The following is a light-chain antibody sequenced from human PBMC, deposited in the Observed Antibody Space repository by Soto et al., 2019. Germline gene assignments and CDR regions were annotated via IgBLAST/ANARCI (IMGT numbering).Light chain of an antibody. J-gene: IGKJ1*01. V-gene: IGKV1-5*03. CDR3: QHYNSYSEA. CDR1: QTISSW. CDR2: KAS. Sequence: DLQMTQSPSTLSGSVGDRVTITCRASQTISSWLAWYQQKPGKAPKLLIYKASTLKSGVPSRFSGSGSGTEFTLTISSLQPDDFATYYCQHYNSYSEAFGQGPKVELK.